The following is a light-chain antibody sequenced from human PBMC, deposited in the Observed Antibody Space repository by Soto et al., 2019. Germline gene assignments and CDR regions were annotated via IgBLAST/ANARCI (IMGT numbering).Light chain of an antibody. CDR1: QSISYW. CDR2: KAS. CDR3: QQYNNYWT. Sequence: DIQMTQSPSTLSASVGDRVTITCRASQSISYWLAWYQQKPGKAPNLLIYKASSLESGVPSRFSASGSGTEFTLTISSLQPDDFATYYCQQYNNYWTFGQGTKVEIK. J-gene: IGKJ1*01. V-gene: IGKV1-5*03.